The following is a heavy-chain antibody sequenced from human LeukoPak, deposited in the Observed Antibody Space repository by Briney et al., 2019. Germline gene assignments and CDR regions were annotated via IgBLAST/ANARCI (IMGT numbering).Heavy chain of an antibody. CDR2: INPSSGGT. CDR3: ARVMGSGQWLVEREDFDI. V-gene: IGHV1-2*02. D-gene: IGHD6-19*01. J-gene: IGHJ3*02. CDR1: GYTFTGYY. Sequence: ASVKVSCKASGYTFTGYYLHWVRQAPGQGLEWMGWINPSSGGTNYAQKFQGRVTMTRDTSISTAYMELSRLRSDDTAVYYCARVMGSGQWLVEREDFDIWGQGTMVTVSS.